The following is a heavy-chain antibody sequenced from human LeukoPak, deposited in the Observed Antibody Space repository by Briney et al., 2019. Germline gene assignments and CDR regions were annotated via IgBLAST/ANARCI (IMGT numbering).Heavy chain of an antibody. CDR3: ARVPGDSGYFDF. CDR2: VTWNSGRR. J-gene: IGHJ4*02. D-gene: IGHD3-22*01. V-gene: IGHV3-9*01. Sequence: TGGPLRLSCAASGFIFDDYAMHWVRQAPGKGLEWVSGVTWNSGRRDYADSVRGRFTISRDNAKNSLYLQMNSLRAEDTAVFYCARVPGDSGYFDFWGQGTLVTVSS. CDR1: GFIFDDYA.